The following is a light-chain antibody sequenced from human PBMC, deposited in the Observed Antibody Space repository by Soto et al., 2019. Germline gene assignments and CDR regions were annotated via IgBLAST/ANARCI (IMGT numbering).Light chain of an antibody. J-gene: IGKJ1*01. Sequence: TKGPSTLSASLGERVTITCRASQSISSWLAWYQQKPGKAPKLLIYDASSLESGVPSRFSGSGSGTEFTLTISSLQPDDFATYYCQQYNSYLWTFGQGTKVDIK. CDR3: QQYNSYLWT. CDR1: QSISSW. CDR2: DAS. V-gene: IGKV1-5*01.